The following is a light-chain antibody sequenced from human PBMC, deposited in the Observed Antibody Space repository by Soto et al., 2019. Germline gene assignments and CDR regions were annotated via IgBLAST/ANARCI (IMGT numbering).Light chain of an antibody. J-gene: IGKJ2*01. V-gene: IGKV3-20*01. Sequence: EIVLTQSPGTLSLSPGERATLSCRASQSVSSSYLAWYQQKPGQAPRLLIYGASSRATGIPDRFSGSGSGTDFTLTISRLEPEYFAVYYCQQYCSSPPYTFGQGTKLEI. CDR2: GAS. CDR1: QSVSSSY. CDR3: QQYCSSPPYT.